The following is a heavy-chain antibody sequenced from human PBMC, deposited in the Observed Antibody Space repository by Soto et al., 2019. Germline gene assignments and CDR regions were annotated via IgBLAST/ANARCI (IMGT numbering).Heavy chain of an antibody. CDR2: ISSSSSYT. CDR1: GFTFSDYY. V-gene: IGHV3-11*06. CDR3: ARAYYYDSSGYYGGAFDI. D-gene: IGHD3-22*01. J-gene: IGHJ3*02. Sequence: AGGSLRLSCAASGFTFSDYYMSWIRQAPGKGLEWVSYISSSSSYTNYADSVKGRFTISRDNAKNSLYLQMNSLRAEDTAVYYCARAYYYDSSGYYGGAFDIWGQGTMVTVSS.